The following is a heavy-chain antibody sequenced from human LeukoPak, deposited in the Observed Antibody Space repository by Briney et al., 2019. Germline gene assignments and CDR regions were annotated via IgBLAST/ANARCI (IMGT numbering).Heavy chain of an antibody. J-gene: IGHJ4*02. V-gene: IGHV1-8*01. Sequence: ASVKVSCKASGYTFTSYDINWMRQATGQGLEWMGWVNPNSGNTGYAQKFQGRVTMTRNTSVSTAYMELSSLRSEDTAVYYCARRRGEWLPVNDYWGQGTLVTVSS. CDR2: VNPNSGNT. D-gene: IGHD3-3*01. CDR3: ARRRGEWLPVNDY. CDR1: GYTFTSYD.